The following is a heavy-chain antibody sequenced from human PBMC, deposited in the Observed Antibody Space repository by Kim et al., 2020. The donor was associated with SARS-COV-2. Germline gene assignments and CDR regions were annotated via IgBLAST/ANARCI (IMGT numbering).Heavy chain of an antibody. CDR2: ISSSSSTI. J-gene: IGHJ4*02. V-gene: IGHV3-48*02. D-gene: IGHD3-22*01. Sequence: GGSLRLSCAASGFTFSSYSMNWVRQAPGKGLEWVSYISSSSSTIYYADSVKGRFTISRDNAKNSLYLQMNSLRDEDTAVYYCARAIDGYYYDSSGYYSDYWGQGTLVTVSS. CDR1: GFTFSSYS. CDR3: ARAIDGYYYDSSGYYSDY.